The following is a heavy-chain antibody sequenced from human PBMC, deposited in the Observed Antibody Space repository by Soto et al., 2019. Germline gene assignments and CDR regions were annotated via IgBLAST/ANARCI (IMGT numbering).Heavy chain of an antibody. Sequence: PSETLSLTCAVYGGSFSGYYWSWIRQPPGKGLEWIGEINHSGSTNYNPSLKSRVTISVDTSKNQFSLKLSSVTAADTAVYYCARGFYKRLPNWFDPWGQGTLVTVSS. CDR1: GGSFSGYY. CDR3: ARGFYKRLPNWFDP. V-gene: IGHV4-34*01. D-gene: IGHD5-12*01. J-gene: IGHJ5*02. CDR2: INHSGST.